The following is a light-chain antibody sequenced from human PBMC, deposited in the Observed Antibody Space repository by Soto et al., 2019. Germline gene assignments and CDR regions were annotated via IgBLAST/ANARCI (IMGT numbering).Light chain of an antibody. CDR1: QSVTSTF. CDR3: QQLGSSPYT. CDR2: HAS. J-gene: IGKJ2*01. Sequence: EIVLTQSPGTLSLSPGDRATLSCRASQSVTSTFLAWYQQKPGQAPRLLMYHASSRATGIPDRFSGSGSGTDFTLTISSLEPEDSAVYYCQQLGSSPYTFGQGTKLEIK. V-gene: IGKV3-20*01.